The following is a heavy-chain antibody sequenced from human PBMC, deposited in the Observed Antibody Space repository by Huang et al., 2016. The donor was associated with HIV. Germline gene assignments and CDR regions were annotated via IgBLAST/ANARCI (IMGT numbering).Heavy chain of an antibody. Sequence: EVQLLESGGGLVQPGGSLSLSCAASGVTFSSYAMSWVRQAAGTGLEGVSGLSGGGGSTYYAYSGTGRFTISRDNSKNTLDLQMNSLRAEDTAVYFCAKSSAWYPPYYFDYWGQGTLVTVSS. J-gene: IGHJ4*02. CDR2: LSGGGGST. D-gene: IGHD6-19*01. CDR1: GVTFSSYA. V-gene: IGHV3-23*01. CDR3: AKSSAWYPPYYFDY.